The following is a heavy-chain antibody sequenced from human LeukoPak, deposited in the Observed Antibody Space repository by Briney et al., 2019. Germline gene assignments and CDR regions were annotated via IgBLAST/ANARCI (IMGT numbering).Heavy chain of an antibody. J-gene: IGHJ4*02. Sequence: TGGSQRLSCAASGFTFSDYWMTWVRLAARKRLGWGANIKPDGSEKYYVDSVRGRFTISRDNAKNSLYLQMNSLRVEDTAVYYCASYLYWWSDLGYWGQGTLVTVSS. CDR3: ASYLYWWSDLGY. V-gene: IGHV3-7*01. CDR2: IKPDGSEK. CDR1: GFTFSDYW. D-gene: IGHD2-8*02.